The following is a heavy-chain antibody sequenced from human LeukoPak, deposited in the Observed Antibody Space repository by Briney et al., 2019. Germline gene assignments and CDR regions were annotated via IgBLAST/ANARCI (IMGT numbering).Heavy chain of an antibody. J-gene: IGHJ4*02. CDR1: GFTFSSYW. D-gene: IGHD3-16*01. V-gene: IGHV3-7*04. Sequence: GGSLRLSRAASGFTFSSYWMSWVRQAPGKGLEWVANIRDDGNERHYVDSVKGRFTTSRDNAKNSLHLQMNSLRVEDTSIYYCARDRGGKDYWGQGTLVTVSS. CDR2: IRDDGNER. CDR3: ARDRGGKDY.